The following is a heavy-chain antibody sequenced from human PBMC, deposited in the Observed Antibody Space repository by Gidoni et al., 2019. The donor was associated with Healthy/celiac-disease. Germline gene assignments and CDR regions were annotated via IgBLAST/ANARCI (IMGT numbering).Heavy chain of an antibody. V-gene: IGHV3-30*01. J-gene: IGHJ4*02. CDR3: AREEIVATQYYFDY. CDR2: ISYDGSNK. D-gene: IGHD5-12*01. CDR1: GFTFSSYA. Sequence: QVPLLESGGGVVPPGRSLSLPCAASGFTFSSYALHCARQAPGKGLEWVAVISYDGSNKYYADSVKGRCTISRDNSKNTLYLQMNSRRAEDTAVYYCAREEIVATQYYFDYWGQGTLVTVSS.